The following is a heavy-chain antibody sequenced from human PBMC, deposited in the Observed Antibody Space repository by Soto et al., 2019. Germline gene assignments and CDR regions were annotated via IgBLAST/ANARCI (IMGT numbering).Heavy chain of an antibody. CDR1: GFTFSSYS. CDR2: ISSSSSYI. V-gene: IGHV3-21*01. D-gene: IGHD6-13*01. J-gene: IGHJ5*02. CDR3: ARHPERIAQIGWFDP. Sequence: GGSPRLSCAASGFTFSSYSMNWVRQAPGKGLEWVSSISSSSSYIYYADSVKGRFTISRDNAKNSLYLQMNSLRAEDTAVYYCARHPERIAQIGWFDPWGQGTLVTVSS.